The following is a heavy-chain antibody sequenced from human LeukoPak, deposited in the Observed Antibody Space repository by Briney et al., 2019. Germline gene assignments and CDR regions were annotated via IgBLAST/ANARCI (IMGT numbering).Heavy chain of an antibody. J-gene: IGHJ4*02. Sequence: SETLSLTCTVSGASISSYYWSWIRQPPGKGLEWIGNIYYSGSTNHNPSLKGRVTISADTSKHQFSLKLSSVTAADTAVYYCARDSVIRYCTGGNCHYFDYWGQGILVTVSS. CDR1: GASISSYY. CDR2: IYYSGST. V-gene: IGHV4-59*01. CDR3: ARDSVIRYCTGGNCHYFDY. D-gene: IGHD2-8*02.